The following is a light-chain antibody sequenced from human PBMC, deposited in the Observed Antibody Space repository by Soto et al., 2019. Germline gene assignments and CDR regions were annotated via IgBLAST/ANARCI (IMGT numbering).Light chain of an antibody. CDR1: SSDVGGYNY. J-gene: IGLJ2*01. Sequence: QSALTQPPSASGSLGQSVTISCTGTSSDVGGYNYVSWYQQHPGKAPKLMISGVSERPSGVPDRFSGSKSGNTASLTVSGLQAEDEADYYCSSYAGSDNLVFGGATKLTV. CDR3: SSYAGSDNLV. CDR2: GVS. V-gene: IGLV2-8*01.